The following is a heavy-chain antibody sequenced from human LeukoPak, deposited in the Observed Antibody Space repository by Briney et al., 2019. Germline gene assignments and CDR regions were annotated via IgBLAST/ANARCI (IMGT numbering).Heavy chain of an antibody. Sequence: ASVKVSCKVSGYTLTELSMHWVRQAPGKGLEWMGGFDPEDGETIYAQKFQGRVTMTEDTSTDTAYMELSSLRSEDTAVYYCATLGYCRGGSCYGGQGTLATVSS. D-gene: IGHD2-15*01. CDR3: ATLGYCRGGSCY. CDR1: GYTLTELS. V-gene: IGHV1-24*01. J-gene: IGHJ4*02. CDR2: FDPEDGET.